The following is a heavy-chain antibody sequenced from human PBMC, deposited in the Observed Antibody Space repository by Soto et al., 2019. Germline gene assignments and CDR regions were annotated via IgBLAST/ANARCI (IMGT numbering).Heavy chain of an antibody. CDR1: GYTFTSYA. J-gene: IGHJ4*02. V-gene: IGHV1-3*01. CDR2: INAGNGNT. Sequence: ASVKVSCKASGYTFTSYAIHWVRQAPGQRLEWMGWINAGNGNTKYSQKFQGRVTITRDTSASTAYMDLSSLRSEDTAVYYCASSPAVRAVGGPYWGQGTLVTVSS. D-gene: IGHD2-15*01. CDR3: ASSPAVRAVGGPY.